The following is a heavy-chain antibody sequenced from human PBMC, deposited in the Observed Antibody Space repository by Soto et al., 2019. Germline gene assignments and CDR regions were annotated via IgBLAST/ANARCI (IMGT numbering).Heavy chain of an antibody. CDR3: ASHYDMWSGYLSPVDY. V-gene: IGHV3-48*03. D-gene: IGHD3-3*01. Sequence: GGSLRLSCAASGFTFRNHAMHWVRQAPGKGLEWIAYIENSGTKIYYADSVEGRFTITRDNAKNSLYLEMNSLRDEDTAVYYCASHYDMWSGYLSPVDYWGQGTLVTVSS. CDR2: IENSGTKI. J-gene: IGHJ4*02. CDR1: GFTFRNHA.